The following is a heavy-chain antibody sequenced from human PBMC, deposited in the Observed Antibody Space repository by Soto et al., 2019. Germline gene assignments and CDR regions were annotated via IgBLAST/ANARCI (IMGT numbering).Heavy chain of an antibody. CDR2: INHSGST. V-gene: IGHV4-34*01. D-gene: IGHD3-22*01. Sequence: QVQLQQWGAGLLKPSETLSLTCAVYGGSFSGYYWSWIRQPPGKGLEWIGEINHSGSTNYNPSLKSRVTISVDTSKNQFSLKLSSVTVADTAVYYCARAPRYYYDSSGYLGYFDYWGQGTLVTVSS. CDR1: GGSFSGYY. J-gene: IGHJ4*02. CDR3: ARAPRYYYDSSGYLGYFDY.